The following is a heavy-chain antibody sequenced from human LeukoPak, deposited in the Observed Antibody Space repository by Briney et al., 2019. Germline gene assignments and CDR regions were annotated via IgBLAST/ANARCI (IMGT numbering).Heavy chain of an antibody. Sequence: GSLRLSCAASGFTVSNAWMSWVRQPPGKGLEWIGEINHSGSTNYNPSLKSRVTISVDTSKNQFSLKLSSVTAADTAVYYCARGPRGYCSGGSCFFDYWGQGTLVTVSS. CDR3: ARGPRGYCSGGSCFFDY. CDR2: INHSGST. D-gene: IGHD2-15*01. V-gene: IGHV4-34*01. J-gene: IGHJ4*02. CDR1: GFTVSNAW.